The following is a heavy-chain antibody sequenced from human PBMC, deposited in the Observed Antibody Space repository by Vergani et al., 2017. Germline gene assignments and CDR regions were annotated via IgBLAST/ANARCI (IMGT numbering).Heavy chain of an antibody. J-gene: IGHJ4*02. V-gene: IGHV1-69-2*01. CDR2: VDPEDGET. Sequence: EVQLVQSGAEVKKPGATVKISCKVSGYTFTDYYMHWVQQAPGKGLEWMGLVDPEDGETIYAEKFQGRVTITADTSTDTAYMGLSSLRSEATAVSYCATIGDSRELRDFDYWGQGTLVTVSS. CDR1: GYTFTDYY. D-gene: IGHD1-26*01. CDR3: ATIGDSRELRDFDY.